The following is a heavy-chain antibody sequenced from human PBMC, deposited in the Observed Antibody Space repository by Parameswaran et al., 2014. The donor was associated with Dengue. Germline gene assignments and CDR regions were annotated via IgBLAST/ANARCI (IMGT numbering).Heavy chain of an antibody. J-gene: IGHJ5*02. CDR3: ARGGGGWSGSNWFDP. D-gene: IGHD3-3*01. CDR2: IIPFFGTT. V-gene: IGHV1-69*01. Sequence: SWVRQAPGQGLEWMGGIIPFFGTTNYAQNFQGRVTITADESTSTIYMELSSLGSEDTAVYYCARGGGGWSGSNWFDPWGQGTLVTVSS.